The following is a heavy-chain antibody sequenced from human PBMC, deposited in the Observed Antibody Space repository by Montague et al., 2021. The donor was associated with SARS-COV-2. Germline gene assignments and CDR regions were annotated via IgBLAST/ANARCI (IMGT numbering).Heavy chain of an antibody. Sequence: SETLSLTCIVSGGSINSFYWSWIRQPPGKGLEWIGYIYHSGTTHYSPSLKSRVAISLDTSKNQFSLTLNSVTAADTAVYYCARPSVVSRNYYYYGIGVWGQGTTVTVSS. D-gene: IGHD2-21*01. CDR3: ARPSVVSRNYYYYGIGV. V-gene: IGHV4-59*01. J-gene: IGHJ6*02. CDR2: IYHSGTT. CDR1: GGSINSFY.